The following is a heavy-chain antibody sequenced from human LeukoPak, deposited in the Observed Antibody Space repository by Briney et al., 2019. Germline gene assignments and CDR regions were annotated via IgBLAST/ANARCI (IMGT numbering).Heavy chain of an antibody. CDR3: ARATYYYGSGSRLVWPDY. Sequence: ASVKVSCKASGYTFTSYDINWVRQATGQGLEWMGWMNPNSGNTGYAQKFQGRVTMTRNTSISTAYMELRSLRSDDTAVYYCARATYYYGSGSRLVWPDYWGQGTLVTVSS. CDR1: GYTFTSYD. CDR2: MNPNSGNT. D-gene: IGHD3-10*01. J-gene: IGHJ4*02. V-gene: IGHV1-8*01.